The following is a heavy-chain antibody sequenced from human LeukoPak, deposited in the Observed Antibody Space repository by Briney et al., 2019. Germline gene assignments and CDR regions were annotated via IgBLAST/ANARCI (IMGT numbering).Heavy chain of an antibody. CDR3: VEIAAAGASSDAFDI. Sequence: GGSLRLSCAASGFTFSNYAMSWVRQAPGKGLEYVSAISSNGGSTYYADSVKGRFTISRDNSKNTLYLQMSSLRAEDTAVYYCVEIAAAGASSDAFDIWGQGTMVTVSS. D-gene: IGHD6-13*01. CDR2: ISSNGGST. J-gene: IGHJ3*02. CDR1: GFTFSNYA. V-gene: IGHV3-64D*09.